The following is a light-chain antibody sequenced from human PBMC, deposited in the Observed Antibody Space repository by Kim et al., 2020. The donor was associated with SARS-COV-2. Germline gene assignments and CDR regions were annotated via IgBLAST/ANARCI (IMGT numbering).Light chain of an antibody. CDR1: TAAIAGGLD. J-gene: IGLJ2*01. V-gene: IGLV7-46*01. Sequence: EVTVTRPRVTSTAAIAGGLDPYGCQQKPDQAPRTRVYDTSNKHSWTPARFSGSLLGGKAALTLSGAQPEDEAEYYCLLSYSGALVFGGGTKLTVL. CDR3: LLSYSGALV. CDR2: DTS.